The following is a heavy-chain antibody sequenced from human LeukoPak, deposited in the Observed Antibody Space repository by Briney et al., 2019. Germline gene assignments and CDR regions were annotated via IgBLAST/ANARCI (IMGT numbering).Heavy chain of an antibody. Sequence: GGSLRLSCAASGFTVSSNYMSWVRQAPGKGLEWVSVIYSGGSTYYADSVKGRFTTSRDNSKNTLYLQMNSLRAEDTAVYYCARGLSLGCSGGSCYSGEAFDIWGQGTMVTVSS. CDR1: GFTVSSNY. J-gene: IGHJ3*02. D-gene: IGHD2-15*01. CDR3: ARGLSLGCSGGSCYSGEAFDI. V-gene: IGHV3-66*01. CDR2: IYSGGST.